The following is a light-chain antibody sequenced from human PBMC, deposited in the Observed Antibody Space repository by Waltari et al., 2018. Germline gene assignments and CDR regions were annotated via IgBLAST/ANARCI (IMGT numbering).Light chain of an antibody. CDR3: QQYNSYSPVA. J-gene: IGKJ1*01. CDR2: KAS. CDR1: QSISSW. V-gene: IGKV1-5*03. Sequence: DIQMTQSPSPLSASVGDRVPIPCRASQSISSWLAWYQQKPGKAPKLLIYKASSLESGVPSRFSGSGSGTEFTLTISSLQPDDFATYYCQQYNSYSPVAFGQGTKVEIK.